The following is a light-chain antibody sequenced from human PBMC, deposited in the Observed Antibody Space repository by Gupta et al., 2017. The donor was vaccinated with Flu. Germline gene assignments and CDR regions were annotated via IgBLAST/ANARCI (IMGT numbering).Light chain of an antibody. Sequence: SPPSLSASIGDRVTSSCQASQDVSDFLNWYQQKAGKAPKLLIFDASKVEIGVSSRFSGSGSGTDFTFTSSSLQPEDVATYYCQQYESLVSFGGGTKVEIK. CDR1: QDVSDF. CDR3: QQYESLVS. CDR2: DAS. V-gene: IGKV1-33*01. J-gene: IGKJ4*01.